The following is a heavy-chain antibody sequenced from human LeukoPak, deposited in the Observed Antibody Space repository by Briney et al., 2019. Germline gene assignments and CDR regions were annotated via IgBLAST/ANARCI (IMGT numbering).Heavy chain of an antibody. V-gene: IGHV1-8*02. J-gene: IGHJ4*02. CDR1: GYTFTGYY. Sequence: GASVKVSCKASGYTFTGYYMHWVRQAPGQGLEWMGWMNPNSGNTGYAQKFQGRVTMTRNTSISTAYMELSSLRSEDTAVYYCAALYSSSWYFVDDYWGQGTLVTVSS. CDR3: AALYSSSWYFVDDY. CDR2: MNPNSGNT. D-gene: IGHD6-13*01.